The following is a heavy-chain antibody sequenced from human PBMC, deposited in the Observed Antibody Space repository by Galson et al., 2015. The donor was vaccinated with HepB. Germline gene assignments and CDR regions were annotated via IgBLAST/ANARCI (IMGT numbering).Heavy chain of an antibody. Sequence: SLRLSCAVSGSTFSGDYLTWIRQAPGKGLEWISSINNRGTTTYYAESAEGRFTISRDNARASLFLHTNSLRAEDTAVYYCARDCDTGGGCYDYWGQGTLVTVSS. V-gene: IGHV3-11*01. D-gene: IGHD2-8*02. CDR3: ARDCDTGGGCYDY. J-gene: IGHJ4*02. CDR1: GSTFSGDY. CDR2: INNRGTTT.